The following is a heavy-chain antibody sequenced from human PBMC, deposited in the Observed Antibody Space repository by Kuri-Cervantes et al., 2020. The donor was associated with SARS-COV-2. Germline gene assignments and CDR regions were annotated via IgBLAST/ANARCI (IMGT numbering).Heavy chain of an antibody. J-gene: IGHJ5*02. D-gene: IGHD4-23*01. CDR3: ARDSDYGGGFDL. CDR2: ISGSGGST. CDR1: GFTFSSYA. V-gene: IGHV3-23*01. Sequence: GESLKISCAASGFTFSSYAMSWVRQAPGKGLEWVSAISGSGGSTYYADSLKGRFSVSRDNARNSLYLQMNTLRAEDTAVYYCARDSDYGGGFDLWGQGTPVTVPS.